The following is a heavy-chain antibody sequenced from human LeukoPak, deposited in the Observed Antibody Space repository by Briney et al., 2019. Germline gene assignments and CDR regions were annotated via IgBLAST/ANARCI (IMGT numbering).Heavy chain of an antibody. CDR1: GFTFSSYG. D-gene: IGHD6-13*01. CDR2: IRYDGSNK. J-gene: IGHJ4*02. V-gene: IGHV3-30*02. Sequence: PGGSLRLSCAASGFTFSSYGMHWVRQAPGKGLEWVAFIRYDGSNKYYADSVKGRFTISRDNSKNTLYLQMNSLRAEDTAVYYCAKDDANGYSSLFFDYWGQGTLVTVSS. CDR3: AKDDANGYSSLFFDY.